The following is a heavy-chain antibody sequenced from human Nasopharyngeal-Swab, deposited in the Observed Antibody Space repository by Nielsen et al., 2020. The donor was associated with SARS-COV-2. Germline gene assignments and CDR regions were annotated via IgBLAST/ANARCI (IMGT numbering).Heavy chain of an antibody. CDR2: IGDKDHNYAT. Sequence: GESLKISCAASGFTFSGSAMHWVRQASGKGLEWVGRIGDKDHNYATTSGAAVKGSFTISRDDSKKTAFLQMDSLKTEDTALYYCTTDYYFDYWGQGTLVTVSS. V-gene: IGHV3-73*01. CDR1: GFTFSGSA. J-gene: IGHJ4*02. CDR3: TTDYYFDY.